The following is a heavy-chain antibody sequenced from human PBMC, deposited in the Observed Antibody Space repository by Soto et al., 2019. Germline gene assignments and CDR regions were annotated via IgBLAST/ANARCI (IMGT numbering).Heavy chain of an antibody. CDR3: ARWGTTGGLDV. Sequence: QVQLVESGGGVVQPGTYLRLSCVGSGFTFRSYVIHWVRQAPGKGLEWVALTSYDGSNNFYGDSVKGRFTISRHNSRNTVELQMDSLRFEDTALYYCARWGTTGGLDVWGQGTLGSVS. V-gene: IGHV3-33*05. J-gene: IGHJ4*02. D-gene: IGHD3-16*01. CDR1: GFTFRSYV. CDR2: TSYDGSNN.